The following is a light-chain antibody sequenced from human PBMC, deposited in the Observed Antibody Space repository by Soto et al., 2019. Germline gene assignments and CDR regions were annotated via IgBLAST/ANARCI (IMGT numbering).Light chain of an antibody. CDR3: HQHGNSPRT. V-gene: IGKV3-20*01. J-gene: IGKJ1*01. Sequence: EIVMTQSPATLSVSPDGKATHSRRASQSVSSSLAWYQQKPGQAPRLLIYGAFNRATGISDRFSGSGSGTDFTLSISKLQPGDFGVYFCHQHGNSPRTFGQGTKVDI. CDR2: GAF. CDR1: QSVSSS.